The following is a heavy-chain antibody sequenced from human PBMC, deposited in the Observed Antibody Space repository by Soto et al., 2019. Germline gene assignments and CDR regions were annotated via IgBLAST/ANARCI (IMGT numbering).Heavy chain of an antibody. CDR1: GYTFTSYY. Sequence: ASVKVSCKASGYTFTSYYMHWVRQAPGQGLEWMGWISAYNGNTNYGQKLQGRVTMTTDTSTNTAYMELRSLRSDDTAVYYCARDDPPVQHWGQGTLVTVSS. V-gene: IGHV1-18*04. CDR3: ARDDPPVQH. CDR2: ISAYNGNT. J-gene: IGHJ1*01.